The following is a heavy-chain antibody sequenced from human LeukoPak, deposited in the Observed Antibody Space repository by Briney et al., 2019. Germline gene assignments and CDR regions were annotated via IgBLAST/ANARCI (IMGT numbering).Heavy chain of an antibody. CDR3: ARAHSYGWAFDI. Sequence: SETLSLTCTVSGGSISSGGYYWSWIRQHPGKGLEWIGYIFYSGSTYYNPSLKSRVTISVDTSKNQFSLRLTSVTAADTAVYYCARAHSYGWAFDIWGQGTMVTVSS. D-gene: IGHD5-18*01. CDR1: GGSISSGGYY. CDR2: IFYSGST. V-gene: IGHV4-31*03. J-gene: IGHJ3*02.